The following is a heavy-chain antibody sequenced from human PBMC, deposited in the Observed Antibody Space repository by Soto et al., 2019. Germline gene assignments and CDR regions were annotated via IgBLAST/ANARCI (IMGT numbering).Heavy chain of an antibody. D-gene: IGHD3-22*01. CDR2: IWYDGGNK. Sequence: GGSLRLSCAASGFTFSSYGMHWVRQAPGKGLEWVAVIWYDGGNKYYADSVKGRFTISRDNSKNTLYLQMNSLRAEDTAVHYCARDAYYYDSSGYLSYYYYYYGMDVWGQRTTVTVS. J-gene: IGHJ6*02. CDR3: ARDAYYYDSSGYLSYYYYYYGMDV. CDR1: GFTFSSYG. V-gene: IGHV3-33*01.